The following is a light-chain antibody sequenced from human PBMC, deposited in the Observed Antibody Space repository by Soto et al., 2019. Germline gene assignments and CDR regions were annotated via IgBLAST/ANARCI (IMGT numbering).Light chain of an antibody. CDR1: SSNIGDNT. Sequence: QLVLTQPPSASGTPGQRVTISCSGSSSNIGDNTVNWYQQLPGTAPKLLIYRNDQRPPGVPDRFSGSKSGTSGSLGISGLQSEDEADYYCAVWDDSLDGVLFGGGTKLTVL. V-gene: IGLV1-44*01. CDR3: AVWDDSLDGVL. CDR2: RND. J-gene: IGLJ2*01.